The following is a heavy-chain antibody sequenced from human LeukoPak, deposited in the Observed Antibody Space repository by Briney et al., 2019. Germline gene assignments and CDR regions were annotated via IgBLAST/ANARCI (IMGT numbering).Heavy chain of an antibody. CDR2: ISYDGSNK. CDR3: ARMVYYYYYMDV. CDR1: GFTFRSYG. D-gene: IGHD3-10*01. Sequence: AGGSLRLSCAASGFTFRSYGMHWVRQAPGKGLEWVAVISYDGSNKYYADSVKGRFTISRDNAKNSLYLQMNSLRAEDTAVYYCARMVYYYYYMDVWGKGTTVTISS. V-gene: IGHV3-30*03. J-gene: IGHJ6*03.